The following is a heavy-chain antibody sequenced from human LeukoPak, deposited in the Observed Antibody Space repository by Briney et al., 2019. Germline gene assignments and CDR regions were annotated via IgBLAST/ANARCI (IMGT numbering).Heavy chain of an antibody. D-gene: IGHD2-21*01. CDR1: GGSIRSSNFY. V-gene: IGHV4-39*01. Sequence: PSETLSLTCTVSGGSIRSSNFYWGWIRQPPGKGLEWIGSIYYSGSTYYNPSLKSRVTISVDTSKNQFSLKLSSVTAADTAVYYCARREDSGVDYWGQGTLVTVSS. CDR2: IYYSGST. CDR3: ARREDSGVDY. J-gene: IGHJ4*02.